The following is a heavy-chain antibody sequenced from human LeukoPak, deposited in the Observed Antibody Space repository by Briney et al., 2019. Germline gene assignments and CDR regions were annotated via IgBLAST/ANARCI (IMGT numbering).Heavy chain of an antibody. CDR1: GFTVSSNY. D-gene: IGHD3-22*01. CDR3: ATDRERDPSVYYLV. J-gene: IGHJ4*02. Sequence: GGSLRLSCAASGFTVSSNYMSWVRQAPETGLEWISTISDNGGETYYADSVKGRFAISRDNSKNTLFLQMNSLRAEDSAVYYCATDRERDPSVYYLVGGQGTLITVSS. V-gene: IGHV3-23*01. CDR2: ISDNGGET.